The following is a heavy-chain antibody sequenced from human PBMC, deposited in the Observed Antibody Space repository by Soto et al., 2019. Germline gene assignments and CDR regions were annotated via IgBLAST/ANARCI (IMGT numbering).Heavy chain of an antibody. CDR2: IIPIFGTA. CDR3: ARNARWSVTTYYYDYYVMDV. Sequence: VSCKASGGTFSSCAISWVRQAPGQGLEWMGGIIPIFGTANYAQKFQGRVTITADESTSTAYMELSSLRSEDTVVYYCARNARWSVTTYYYDYYVMDVWGQGTTDTVSS. J-gene: IGHJ6*02. D-gene: IGHD4-17*01. V-gene: IGHV1-69*01. CDR1: GGTFSSCA.